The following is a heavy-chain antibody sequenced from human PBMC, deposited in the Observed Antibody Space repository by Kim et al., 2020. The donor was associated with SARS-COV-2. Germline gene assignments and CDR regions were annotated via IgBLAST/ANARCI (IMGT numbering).Heavy chain of an antibody. Sequence: ADSVEGRFTNSRDNSKNTLYLQMNSLRAEDTAVYYCAKDRSSSSFYGMDVWGQGTTVTVSS. CDR3: AKDRSSSSFYGMDV. D-gene: IGHD6-13*01. V-gene: IGHV3-33*06. J-gene: IGHJ6*02.